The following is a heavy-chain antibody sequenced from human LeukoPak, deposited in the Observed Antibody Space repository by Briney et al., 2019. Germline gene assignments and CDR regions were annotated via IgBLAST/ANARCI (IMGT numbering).Heavy chain of an antibody. CDR2: IKQDGSEK. Sequence: GGSLRLSCAASGFTFSSYWMSWVRQAPGKGLEWVANIKQDGSEKYYVDSVKGRFTISRDNAKNSLYLQMNSLRAEDTAVYYCARVEQLVLLRYCYYYMDVWGKGTTVTVSS. CDR3: ARVEQLVLLRYCYYYMDV. J-gene: IGHJ6*03. D-gene: IGHD6-6*01. CDR1: GFTFSSYW. V-gene: IGHV3-7*01.